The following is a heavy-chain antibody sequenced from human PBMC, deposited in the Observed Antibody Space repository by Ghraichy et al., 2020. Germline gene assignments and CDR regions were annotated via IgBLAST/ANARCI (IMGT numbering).Heavy chain of an antibody. Sequence: SGPTLVKPTQTLTLTCTFSGFSLTTSGVGVGWIRQPPGKALEWLALIYWDDDKRYRPDLKSRLTITKDTSKNQVVLTMTNMDPVDTATYYCAHSLRQPIGGATKFPGLFDYWGQGTLVNVSS. CDR1: GFSLTTSGVG. D-gene: IGHD1-26*01. CDR2: IYWDDDK. CDR3: AHSLRQPIGGATKFPGLFDY. V-gene: IGHV2-5*02. J-gene: IGHJ4*02.